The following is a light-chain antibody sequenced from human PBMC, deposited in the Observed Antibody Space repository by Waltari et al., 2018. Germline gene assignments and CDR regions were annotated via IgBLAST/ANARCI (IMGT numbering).Light chain of an antibody. CDR3: HPHVRLPAT. J-gene: IGKJ1*01. V-gene: IGKV3-20*01. CDR2: GAS. CDR1: QSVGKY. Sequence: IVLTLSPPTLSLSPRERPTISSRASQSVGKYLTWYQQKPGQAPRLLIYGASSRAAGIPDRFSGSGSGADFSLNISRLEPEGFAVYYCHPHVRLPATFVPGTTV.